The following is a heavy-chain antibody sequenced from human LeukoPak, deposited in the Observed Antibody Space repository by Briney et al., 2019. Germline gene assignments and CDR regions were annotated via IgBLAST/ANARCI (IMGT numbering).Heavy chain of an antibody. D-gene: IGHD3-3*01. Sequence: GGSLRLSCAASGFTFSSYGMHWVRQAPGKGLEWVAVIWYDGSNKYYADSVKGRFTISRDNSKNTLYLQMNSLRAEDTAVYYCARDLWSGYYYYYGMDVWGQGTTVTVSS. V-gene: IGHV3-33*01. J-gene: IGHJ6*02. CDR2: IWYDGSNK. CDR3: ARDLWSGYYYYYGMDV. CDR1: GFTFSSYG.